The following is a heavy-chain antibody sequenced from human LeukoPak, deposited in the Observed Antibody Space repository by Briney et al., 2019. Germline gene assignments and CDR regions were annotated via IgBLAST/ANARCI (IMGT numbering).Heavy chain of an antibody. J-gene: IGHJ4*02. CDR2: INPNSGGT. D-gene: IGHD3-10*01. Sequence: ASVKVSCKASGYTFTGYYMHWVRQAPGQGLEWMGWINPNSGGTNYAQKFQGRVTMTTDTSTSTAYMELRSLRSDDTAVYYCARTYYYGSGSYYNGYYFDYWGQGTLVTVSS. CDR1: GYTFTGYY. CDR3: ARTYYYGSGSYYNGYYFDY. V-gene: IGHV1-2*02.